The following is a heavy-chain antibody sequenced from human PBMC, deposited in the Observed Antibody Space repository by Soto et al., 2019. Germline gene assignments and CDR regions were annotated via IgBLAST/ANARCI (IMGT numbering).Heavy chain of an antibody. CDR1: GYTFTSYD. Sequence: GASVKVSCKASGYTFTSYDINWVRQATGQGLEWMGWMNPNSGNTGYAQKFQGRVTMTRNTSISTAYMELSSLRSEDTAVYYCARGIRYFDWSDKGWFDPWGQGTLVTVSS. CDR2: MNPNSGNT. D-gene: IGHD3-9*01. J-gene: IGHJ5*02. CDR3: ARGIRYFDWSDKGWFDP. V-gene: IGHV1-8*01.